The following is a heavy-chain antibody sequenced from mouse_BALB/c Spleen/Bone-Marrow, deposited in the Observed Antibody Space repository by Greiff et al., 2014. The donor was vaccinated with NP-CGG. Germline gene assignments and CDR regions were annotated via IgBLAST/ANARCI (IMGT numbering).Heavy chain of an antibody. V-gene: IGHV1-9*01. J-gene: IGHJ2*01. CDR3: ARFYYGNPTGYFDY. CDR1: GYTFSSYW. D-gene: IGHD2-1*01. CDR2: ILPGSGST. Sequence: VQRVESGAELMKPGASMKISCKATGYTFSSYWIEWVKQRPGHGLEWIGEILPGSGSTNYNEQFKGKATFTADASSSTAYMELSSLTSEDSAVYYCARFYYGNPTGYFDYWGQGTTLTVSS.